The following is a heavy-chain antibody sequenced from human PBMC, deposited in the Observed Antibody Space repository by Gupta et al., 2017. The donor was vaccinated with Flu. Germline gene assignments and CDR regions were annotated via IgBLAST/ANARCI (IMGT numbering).Heavy chain of an antibody. J-gene: IGHJ4*02. Sequence: EVQLVESGGGLVQPGGSLRLSCAASGFTLSDYYINWVRRAPGKGLEWVGRTRNKANSYTAEYAASVKGRFTISRDVSKNSVYLQMNSLKTEDTAVYYCAREGAAPGPDFERGGQGTLVTVSS. D-gene: IGHD6-13*01. CDR2: TRNKANSYTA. CDR3: AREGAAPGPDFER. V-gene: IGHV3-72*01. CDR1: GFTLSDYY.